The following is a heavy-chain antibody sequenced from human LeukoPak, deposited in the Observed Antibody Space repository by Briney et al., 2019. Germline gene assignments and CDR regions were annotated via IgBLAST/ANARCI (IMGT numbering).Heavy chain of an antibody. CDR3: AKSGMVGYCSSTSCYTGAFDI. D-gene: IGHD2-2*02. J-gene: IGHJ3*02. CDR2: ISYDGSNK. V-gene: IGHV3-30-3*02. CDR1: GFTFSSYA. Sequence: GGSLRLSCAASGFTFSSYAMHWVRQAPGKGLEWVAVISYDGSNKYYADSVKGRFTISRDNSKNTLYLQMNSLRAEDTAVYYCAKSGMVGYCSSTSCYTGAFDIWGQGTMVAVSS.